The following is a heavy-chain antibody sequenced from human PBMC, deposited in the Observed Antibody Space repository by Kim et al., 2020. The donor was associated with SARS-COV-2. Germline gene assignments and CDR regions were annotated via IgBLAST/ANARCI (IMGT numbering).Heavy chain of an antibody. D-gene: IGHD4-17*01. Sequence: SETLSLTCAVYGGSFSGYYWSWIRQPPGKGLEWIGEINHSGSTNYNPSLKSRVTISVDTSKNQFSLKLSSVTAADTAVYYCARGNRVTTVTKYYFDYWGQGTLVTVSS. J-gene: IGHJ4*02. CDR1: GGSFSGYY. CDR2: INHSGST. CDR3: ARGNRVTTVTKYYFDY. V-gene: IGHV4-34*01.